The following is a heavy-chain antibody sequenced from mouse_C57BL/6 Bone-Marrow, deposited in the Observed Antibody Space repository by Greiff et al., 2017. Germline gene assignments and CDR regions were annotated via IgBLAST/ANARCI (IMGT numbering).Heavy chain of an antibody. J-gene: IGHJ4*01. CDR1: GYSFTDYN. CDR2: INPNYGTT. Sequence: VQLQQSGPELVKPGASVKISCMASGYSFTDYNMNWVKQSNGKSLEWIGVINPNYGTTSYNQKFKGKATLTVDQSSSTAYMQLNSLTSEDSAVYNCARDYYGSSYYAMDYWGQGTSVTVSS. CDR3: ARDYYGSSYYAMDY. D-gene: IGHD1-1*01. V-gene: IGHV1-39*01.